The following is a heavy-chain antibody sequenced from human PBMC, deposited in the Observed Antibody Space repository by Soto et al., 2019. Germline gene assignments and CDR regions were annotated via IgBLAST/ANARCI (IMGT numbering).Heavy chain of an antibody. Sequence: ASVKVSCKASGYTFTSYYMHWVRQAPGQGLEWMGIINPSGGSTSYAQKFQGRVTMTRDTSTSTVYMELSSLRSEDTAVYYCARDLGIAVAGTPFDYWGQGTLVTVSS. V-gene: IGHV1-46*03. D-gene: IGHD6-19*01. CDR1: GYTFTSYY. CDR2: INPSGGST. J-gene: IGHJ4*02. CDR3: ARDLGIAVAGTPFDY.